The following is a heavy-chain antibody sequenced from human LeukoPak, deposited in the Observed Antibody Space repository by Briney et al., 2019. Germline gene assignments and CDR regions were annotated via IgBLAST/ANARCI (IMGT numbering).Heavy chain of an antibody. CDR3: ARGHSTSWPEYFQH. J-gene: IGHJ1*01. CDR2: ISAYNGNT. V-gene: IGHV1-18*01. D-gene: IGHD6-13*01. Sequence: ASVKVPCKASGYTFNRYGISWVRQAPGQGLEWMGWISAYNGNTKNAQNLQGRVTMTTDTSTTTAYMELRSLKSDDTAVYYCARGHSTSWPEYFQHWGQGTLVTVSS. CDR1: GYTFNRYG.